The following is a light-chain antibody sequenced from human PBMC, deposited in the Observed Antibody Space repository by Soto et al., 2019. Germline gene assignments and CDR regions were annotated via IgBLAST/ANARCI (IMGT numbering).Light chain of an antibody. CDR3: QQYKNWPPFT. J-gene: IGKJ5*01. Sequence: EIVMTQSPATLSVSPGERATLSCRASQSISRRLAWYQQKPGQAPRLLIYGASTRATGIPARFSGSGSETEFTLTISSLQSEHFAVYYCQQYKNWPPFTFGEGTRLEIK. V-gene: IGKV3-15*01. CDR1: QSISRR. CDR2: GAS.